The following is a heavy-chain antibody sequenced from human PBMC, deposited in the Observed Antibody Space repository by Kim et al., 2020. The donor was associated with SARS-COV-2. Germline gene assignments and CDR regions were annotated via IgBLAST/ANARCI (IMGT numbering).Heavy chain of an antibody. CDR2: ISSSSSYI. V-gene: IGHV3-21*01. Sequence: GGSLRLSCAASGFTFSSYSMNWVRQAPGKGLEWVSSISSSSSYIYYADSVKGRFTISRDNAKNSLYLQMNSLRAEDTAVYYCASPSYYYDSSAVPDAFDIWGQGTMVTVSS. D-gene: IGHD3-22*01. CDR3: ASPSYYYDSSAVPDAFDI. J-gene: IGHJ3*02. CDR1: GFTFSSYS.